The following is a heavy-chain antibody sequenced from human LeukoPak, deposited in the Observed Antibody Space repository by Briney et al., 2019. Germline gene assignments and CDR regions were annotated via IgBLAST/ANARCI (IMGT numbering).Heavy chain of an antibody. CDR1: GFTFSNYG. V-gene: IGHV3-30*02. J-gene: IGHJ4*02. CDR2: IRYDGSNK. CDR3: AKEYSSGWSVSGVFDY. Sequence: GGSLRLSCAASGFTFSNYGLSWVRQAPGKGLEWVAFIRYDGSNKYYADSVKGRFTISRDNSKNTLYLQMNSLRAEDTAVYYCAKEYSSGWSVSGVFDYWGQGTLVTVSS. D-gene: IGHD6-19*01.